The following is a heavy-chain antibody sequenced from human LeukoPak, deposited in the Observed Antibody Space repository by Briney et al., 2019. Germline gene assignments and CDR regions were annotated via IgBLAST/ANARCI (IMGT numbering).Heavy chain of an antibody. D-gene: IGHD5-24*01. CDR2: FYTSETT. CDR3: AGGDKFSFDY. Sequence: SETLSLTCTVSGGSISNYYWSWIRQPAGKGLEWIGRFYTSETTNYNPSLKSRVIMSVATSKNQFSLNLTSVTAADTAVYYCAGGDKFSFDYWGQGTLVTVSS. V-gene: IGHV4-4*07. CDR1: GGSISNYY. J-gene: IGHJ4*02.